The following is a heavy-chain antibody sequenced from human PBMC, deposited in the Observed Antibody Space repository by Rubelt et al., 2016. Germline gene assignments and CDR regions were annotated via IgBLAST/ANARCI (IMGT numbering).Heavy chain of an antibody. CDR3: ARGDIAARLQY. D-gene: IGHD6-6*01. CDR1: GESFSGHF. J-gene: IGHJ1*01. Sequence: QVQLQQWGAGLLKPSETLSLTCAVYGESFSGHFWSWIRQPPGKGLEWIGEISHRGSTSYNPSLKSQVTFSVDSSKNQFSLKVNSVTAADTAVYYCARGDIAARLQYWG. V-gene: IGHV4-34*01. CDR2: ISHRGST.